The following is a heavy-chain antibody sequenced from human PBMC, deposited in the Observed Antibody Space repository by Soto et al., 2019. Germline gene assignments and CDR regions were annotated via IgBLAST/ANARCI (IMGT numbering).Heavy chain of an antibody. CDR1: GFTFSSYY. Sequence: PGGSLRLSCAASGFTFSSYYMNWVRQAPGKGLEWVSYISSSSGTIYYADSVKGRFTISRDNAKNSLYLQMNSLRAEDTAVYYCARADDDIWGTYRYGYFDYWGQGALVTVSS. D-gene: IGHD3-16*02. CDR3: ARADDDIWGTYRYGYFDY. CDR2: ISSSSGTI. V-gene: IGHV3-48*01. J-gene: IGHJ4*02.